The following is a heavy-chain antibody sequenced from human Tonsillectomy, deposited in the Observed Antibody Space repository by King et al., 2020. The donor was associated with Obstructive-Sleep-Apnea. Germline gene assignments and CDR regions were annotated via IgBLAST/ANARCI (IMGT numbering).Heavy chain of an antibody. J-gene: IGHJ5*02. Sequence: QLQESGPGLVKPSETLSLTCTVSGYSINSGYYWGWIRQPPGKGLEWIGSVYHSGNPYYNPSLKCRVTISVHTSQNQFSLRLFSVTAADTAVYYCAREGYGPWGQGALVTVSS. V-gene: IGHV4-38-2*02. CDR2: VYHSGNP. D-gene: IGHD5-12*01. CDR1: GYSINSGYY. CDR3: AREGYGP.